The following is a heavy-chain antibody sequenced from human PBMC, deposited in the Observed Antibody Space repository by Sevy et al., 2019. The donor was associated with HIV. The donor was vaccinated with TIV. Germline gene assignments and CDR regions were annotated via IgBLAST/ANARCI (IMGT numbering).Heavy chain of an antibody. V-gene: IGHV4-39*01. CDR3: ARRSWGRYYFDY. CDR1: GGSISSSSYY. D-gene: IGHD1-26*01. CDR2: SYYSGST. J-gene: IGHJ4*02. Sequence: SETLSLTCTVSGGSISSSSYYWGWIRQPPGKGLEWIGSSYYSGSTYYNPSLKSRVTISVDTSKHQFSLKLSSVTAADTAVYYCARRSWGRYYFDYWGQGTLVTVSS.